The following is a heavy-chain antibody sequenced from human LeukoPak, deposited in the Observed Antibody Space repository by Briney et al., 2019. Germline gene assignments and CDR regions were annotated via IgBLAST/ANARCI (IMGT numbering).Heavy chain of an antibody. J-gene: IGHJ1*01. CDR1: GFIFSNYA. Sequence: GGSLRLSCAVSGFIFSNYAMSWVRQAPGKGLEWVSAISGGGTTTYSADSVKGRFTISRDNSKNTLYLQMISLRAEDTAVYYCARDLDDYNGLPPFFQHWGQGTLVTVSS. CDR3: ARDLDDYNGLPPFFQH. V-gene: IGHV3-23*01. CDR2: ISGGGTTT. D-gene: IGHD5-24*01.